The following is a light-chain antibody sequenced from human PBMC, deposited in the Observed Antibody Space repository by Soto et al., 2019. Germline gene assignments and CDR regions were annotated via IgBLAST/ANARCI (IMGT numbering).Light chain of an antibody. V-gene: IGKV3-11*01. CDR3: QQRTDWPFVT. Sequence: EIVLTQSPATLSLSPGERATLSCRASQSVVTYLAWYQQKPGQAPRLLIYDASNRATGIPARFSGSGSGTDFTLTISSLEPEDFAVYYCQQRTDWPFVTFGQGTRLEIK. CDR2: DAS. CDR1: QSVVTY. J-gene: IGKJ5*01.